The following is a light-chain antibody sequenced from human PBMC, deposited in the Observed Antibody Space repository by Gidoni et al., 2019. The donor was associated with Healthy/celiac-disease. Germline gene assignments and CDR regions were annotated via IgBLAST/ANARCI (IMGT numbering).Light chain of an antibody. CDR3: QQYYSTPLT. CDR2: WAS. J-gene: IGKJ4*01. CDR1: QSVLYSSNNKNY. V-gene: IGKV4-1*01. Sequence: DIVMTQSPDSLAVSLCERATINRKSSQSVLYSSNNKNYLAWYQQKPGQPPKLLIYWASTRESGVPGRFSGSGSGTDFTLTISSLQAEDVAVYYCQQYYSTPLTFGGXTKVEIK.